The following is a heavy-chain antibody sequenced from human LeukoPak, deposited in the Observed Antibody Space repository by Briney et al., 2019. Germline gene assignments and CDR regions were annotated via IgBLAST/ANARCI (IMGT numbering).Heavy chain of an antibody. V-gene: IGHV4-34*01. J-gene: IGHJ6*02. CDR3: ARASAYYGMDV. CDR2: INHSGST. Sequence: PGGSLRLSCAASGFTFSSYAMSWVRQAPGKGLEWIGEINHSGSTNYNPSLKSRVTISVDTSKNQFSLKLSSVTAADTAVYYCARASAYYGMDVWGQGTTVTVSS. CDR1: GFTFSSYA.